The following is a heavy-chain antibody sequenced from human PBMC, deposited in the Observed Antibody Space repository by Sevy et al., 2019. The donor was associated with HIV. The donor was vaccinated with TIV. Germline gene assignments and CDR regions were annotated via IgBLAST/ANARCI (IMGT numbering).Heavy chain of an antibody. J-gene: IGHJ4*02. D-gene: IGHD3-10*01. Sequence: EGSLRLSCAASGFSFSSFGMNWVRQAPGKGLEWISSISGSGTRTAYADAVMGRFTISRDNSKNSLYLQMNSLRAEDTAVYYCAKDLTMVRGIIRSSLDYWGQGTLVTVSS. CDR3: AKDLTMVRGIIRSSLDY. CDR1: GFSFSSFG. V-gene: IGHV3-23*01. CDR2: ISGSGTRT.